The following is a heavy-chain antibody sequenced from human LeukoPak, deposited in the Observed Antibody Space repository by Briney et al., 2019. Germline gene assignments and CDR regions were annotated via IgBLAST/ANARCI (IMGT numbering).Heavy chain of an antibody. CDR1: GFTFSSYG. CDR2: IRYDGSNK. Sequence: GGSLRLSCAAPGFTFSSYGMHWVRQAPGKGLEWVAFIRYDGSNKYYADSVKGRFTISRDNSKNTLYLQMNSLRAEDTAVYYCAKGPGGYYYMDVWGKGATVTVSS. V-gene: IGHV3-30*02. J-gene: IGHJ6*03. D-gene: IGHD3-10*01. CDR3: AKGPGGYYYMDV.